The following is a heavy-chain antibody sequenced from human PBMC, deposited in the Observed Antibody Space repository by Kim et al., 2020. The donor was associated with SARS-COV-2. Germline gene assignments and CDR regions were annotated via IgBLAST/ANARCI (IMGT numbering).Heavy chain of an antibody. CDR2: INHSGST. J-gene: IGHJ3*01. D-gene: IGHD3-16*02. V-gene: IGHV4-34*01. CDR1: GGSFSGYY. CDR3: ARFFDYVWGSYRPHADAF. Sequence: SETLSLTCAVYGGSFSGYYWSWIRQPPGKGLEWIGEINHSGSTNYNPSLKSRVTISVDTSKNQFSLKLSSVTAADTAVYYCARFFDYVWGSYRPHADAF.